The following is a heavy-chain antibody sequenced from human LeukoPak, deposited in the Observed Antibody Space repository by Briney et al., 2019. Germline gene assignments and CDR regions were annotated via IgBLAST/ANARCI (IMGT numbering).Heavy chain of an antibody. CDR2: ISSSSSTI. Sequence: GGSLRLSCAASGFTFSSYSMNWVRQAPGKGLEWVSYISSSSSTIYYADSVKGRFTISRDNAKNSLYLQMNSLRAEDTAVYYCARDPYFRTTVTPFVDYWGQGTLVTVSP. CDR3: ARDPYFRTTVTPFVDY. D-gene: IGHD4-17*01. CDR1: GFTFSSYS. V-gene: IGHV3-48*01. J-gene: IGHJ4*02.